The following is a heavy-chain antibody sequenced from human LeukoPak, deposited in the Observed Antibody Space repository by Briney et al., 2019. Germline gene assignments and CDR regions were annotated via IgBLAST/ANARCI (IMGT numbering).Heavy chain of an antibody. CDR2: IIPIFGTA. J-gene: IGHJ3*02. V-gene: IGHV1-69*01. CDR1: GGTFSSYA. CDR3: ARGDRYCSSTSCYGGGDAFDI. D-gene: IGHD2-2*01. Sequence: SVKVSCEASGGTFSSYAISWVRQAPGQGLEWMGGIIPIFGTANYAQKFQGRVTITADESTSTAYMELSSLRSEDTAVYYCARGDRYCSSTSCYGGGDAFDIWGQGTMVTVSS.